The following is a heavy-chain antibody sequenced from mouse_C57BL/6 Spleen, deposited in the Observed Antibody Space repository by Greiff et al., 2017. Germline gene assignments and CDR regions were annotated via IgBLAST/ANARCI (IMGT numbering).Heavy chain of an antibody. CDR2: INPSSGYT. V-gene: IGHV1-7*01. CDR1: GYTFTSYW. J-gene: IGHJ1*03. D-gene: IGHD1-1*01. Sequence: HVQLQPSWAELAKPGASVKLSCKASGYTFTSYWMHWVKQRPGQGLEWIGYINPSSGYTKYNQKFKDKATLTADKSSSTAYMQLSSLTYEDSAVYYCARWYGSSYWYFDVWGTGTTVTVSS. CDR3: ARWYGSSYWYFDV.